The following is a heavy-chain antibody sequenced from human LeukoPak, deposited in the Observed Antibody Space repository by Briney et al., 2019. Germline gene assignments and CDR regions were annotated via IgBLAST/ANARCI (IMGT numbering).Heavy chain of an antibody. CDR1: GFTFSSYS. V-gene: IGHV3-21*01. D-gene: IGHD3-22*01. CDR3: ARGFDSRFFDY. CDR2: ISSSSSYI. Sequence: GGSLRLSCAASGFTFSSYSMNWVRQAPGKGLEWVSSISSSSSYIYYADSVEGRFTISRDNAKNSLYLQMNSLRAEDTAVYYCARGFDSRFFDYWGQGTLVTVSS. J-gene: IGHJ4*02.